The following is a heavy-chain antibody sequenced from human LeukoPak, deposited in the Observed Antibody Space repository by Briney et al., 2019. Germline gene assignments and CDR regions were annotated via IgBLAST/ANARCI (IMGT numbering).Heavy chain of an antibody. Sequence: QPGGSLRLSCTPSGFTSGTYALHWVRQAPGKGLEYVSAISGNGGSTYYAISVKGRFAISRGNSKNTVYLQMGSLSAEDMAVYYWARDRACFWSGYLEYWGHGNLGTVSS. J-gene: IGHJ4*03. V-gene: IGHV3-64*01. CDR3: ARDRACFWSGYLEY. CDR2: ISGNGGST. CDR1: GFTSGTYA. D-gene: IGHD3-3*01.